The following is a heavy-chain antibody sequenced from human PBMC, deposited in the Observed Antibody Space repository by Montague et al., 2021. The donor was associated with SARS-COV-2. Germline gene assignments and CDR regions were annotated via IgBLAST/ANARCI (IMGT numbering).Heavy chain of an antibody. Sequence: TLSPTCTVSGGSISSGDYHWSWVRQPAGKGLEWIGYIYTLGSTNYNPSLKSRVTISIDTSKNQFSLKLSSVTAADTAVYFCARSPYRTTYLNGMDVWGQGTTVTVSS. CDR3: ARSPYRTTYLNGMDV. D-gene: IGHD1-14*01. J-gene: IGHJ6*02. V-gene: IGHV4-61*09. CDR2: IYTLGST. CDR1: GGSISSGDYH.